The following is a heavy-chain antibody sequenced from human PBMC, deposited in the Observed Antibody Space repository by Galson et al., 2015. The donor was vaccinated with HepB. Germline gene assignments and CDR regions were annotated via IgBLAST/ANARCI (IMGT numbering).Heavy chain of an antibody. CDR1: GYTFTDYY. D-gene: IGHD2-2*01. Sequence: VKVSCKVSGYTFTDYYMHWVQQAPGKGLEWMGLVDPEDGETIYAEKFQGRVTITADTSTDTAYMELSSLRSEDTAVYYCATATVVPAATYTPVDYWGQGTLVTVSS. CDR3: ATATVVPAATYTPVDY. V-gene: IGHV1-69-2*01. J-gene: IGHJ4*02. CDR2: VDPEDGET.